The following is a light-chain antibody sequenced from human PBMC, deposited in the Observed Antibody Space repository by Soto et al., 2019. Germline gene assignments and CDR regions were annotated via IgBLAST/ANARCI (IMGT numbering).Light chain of an antibody. CDR3: SSYTSSSTLYYV. CDR1: SSDVGGYNY. CDR2: EVS. Sequence: QSALTQPASVSGSPGQSITISCTGTSSDVGGYNYVSWYQQHPGKAPELMIYEVSNRPSGVSNRFSGSKSGNTASLTISGLQAEDEADCYCSSYTSSSTLYYVFGTGTKLTVL. J-gene: IGLJ1*01. V-gene: IGLV2-14*01.